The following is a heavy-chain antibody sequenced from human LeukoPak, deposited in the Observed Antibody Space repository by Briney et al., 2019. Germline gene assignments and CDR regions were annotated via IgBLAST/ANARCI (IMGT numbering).Heavy chain of an antibody. Sequence: GGSLRLSCAASGFTFSGSAMHWVRQASGKGLEWVAVISYDGSNKYYADSVKGRFTISRDNSKNTLYLQMNSLRAEDTAVYYCARDLTAYSGSYGYWGQGTLVTVSS. CDR1: GFTFSGSA. J-gene: IGHJ4*02. D-gene: IGHD1-26*01. CDR3: ARDLTAYSGSYGY. CDR2: ISYDGSNK. V-gene: IGHV3-30*04.